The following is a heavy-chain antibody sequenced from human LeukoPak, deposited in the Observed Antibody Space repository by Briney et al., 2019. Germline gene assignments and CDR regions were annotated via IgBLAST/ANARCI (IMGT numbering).Heavy chain of an antibody. J-gene: IGHJ4*02. CDR2: IRNKPNSYTT. Sequence: GGSLRLSCAASGFTFSDHYMDWVRQAPGKGLEWGGRIRNKPNSYTTEYAAPVKGRFAISRDDSKNSLYLQMDSLKTEDTAVYYCARSFRFTSGWPFDYWGQGTLVTVSS. CDR1: GFTFSDHY. D-gene: IGHD6-19*01. CDR3: ARSFRFTSGWPFDY. V-gene: IGHV3-72*01.